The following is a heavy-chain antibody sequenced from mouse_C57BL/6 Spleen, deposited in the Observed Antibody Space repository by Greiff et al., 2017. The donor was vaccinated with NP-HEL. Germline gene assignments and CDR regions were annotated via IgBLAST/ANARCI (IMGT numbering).Heavy chain of an antibody. V-gene: IGHV5-9*01. CDR3: ASPYYSNYGAMDY. Sequence: EVQVVESGGGLVKPGGSLKLSCAASGFTFSSYTMSWVRQTPEKRLEWVATISGGGGNTYYPDSVKGRFTISRDNAKNTLYLQMSSLRSEDTALHYCASPYYSNYGAMDYWGQGTSVTVSS. CDR1: GFTFSSYT. D-gene: IGHD2-5*01. J-gene: IGHJ4*01. CDR2: ISGGGGNT.